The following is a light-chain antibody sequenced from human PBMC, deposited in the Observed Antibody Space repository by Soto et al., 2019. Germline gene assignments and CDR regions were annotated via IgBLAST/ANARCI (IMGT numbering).Light chain of an antibody. Sequence: HSALTQPPSASGTPGQRVTISCSGSSSNIGSNYVYWYQHLTGTAPKLLIYRNNQRPSGVPDRFSGSKSGTSASLAISGLRSEDEADYYCATWDDSLSNYVFGTGTKVTVL. CDR2: RNN. V-gene: IGLV1-47*01. CDR3: ATWDDSLSNYV. CDR1: SSNIGSNY. J-gene: IGLJ1*01.